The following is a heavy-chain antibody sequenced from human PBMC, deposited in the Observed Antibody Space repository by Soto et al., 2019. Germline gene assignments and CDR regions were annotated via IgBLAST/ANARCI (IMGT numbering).Heavy chain of an antibody. Sequence: PGGSLGLSCAASGFTLKSPSMNWVRQAPGKGLEWVSSISSSSSYIYYADSVKGRFTISRDNAKNSLYLQMNSLRAEDTAVYYCARSSGSSPFDPWGQGTLVTVSS. J-gene: IGHJ5*02. D-gene: IGHD1-26*01. V-gene: IGHV3-21*01. CDR3: ARSSGSSPFDP. CDR1: GFTLKSPS. CDR2: ISSSSSYI.